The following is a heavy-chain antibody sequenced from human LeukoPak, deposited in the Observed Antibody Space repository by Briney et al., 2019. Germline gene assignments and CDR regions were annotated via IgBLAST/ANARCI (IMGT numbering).Heavy chain of an antibody. CDR3: AAGCSSTSCYWYYYTDV. Sequence: SETLSLTCAVYGGSFSGYYWSWIRQPPGRGLEWIGEINQSGSTNYNPSLKSRVTISVDTSKKQFSLRLSPVTAADTAVYYCAAGCSSTSCYWYYYTDVWGKGTTVTVSS. CDR2: INQSGST. D-gene: IGHD2-2*01. V-gene: IGHV4-34*01. CDR1: GGSFSGYY. J-gene: IGHJ6*03.